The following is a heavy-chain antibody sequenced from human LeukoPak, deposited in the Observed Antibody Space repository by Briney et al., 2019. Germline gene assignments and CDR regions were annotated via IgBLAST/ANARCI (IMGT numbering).Heavy chain of an antibody. CDR3: AKFRAARGGFDAFDI. D-gene: IGHD6-6*01. CDR2: ISGSGGST. CDR1: GFTVSSYA. J-gene: IGHJ3*02. V-gene: IGHV3-23*01. Sequence: GGSLRFSCAASGFTVSSYAMSWVRQAPGKGLEWVSAISGSGGSTYYADSVKGRFTISRDNSKNTLYLQMNSLRAEDTAVYYCAKFRAARGGFDAFDIWGQGTMVTVSS.